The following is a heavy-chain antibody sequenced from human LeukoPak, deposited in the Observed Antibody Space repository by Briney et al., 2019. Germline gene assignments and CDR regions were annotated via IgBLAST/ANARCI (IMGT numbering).Heavy chain of an antibody. D-gene: IGHD2-15*01. V-gene: IGHV1-3*01. CDR2: INAGNGNT. CDR1: GYTFTSYA. CDR3: ARADMVVAATYYFDY. Sequence: ASVKVSCTASGYTFTSYAMHWVRHAPGPWIEWMRWINAGNGNTKYSQKFQGRVTITRDTSASTAYMELSSLRSEDTAVYYCARADMVVAATYYFDYWGQGTLVTVSS. J-gene: IGHJ4*02.